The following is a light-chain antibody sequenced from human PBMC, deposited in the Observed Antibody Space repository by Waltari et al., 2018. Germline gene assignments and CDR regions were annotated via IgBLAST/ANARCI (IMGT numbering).Light chain of an antibody. J-gene: IGKJ2*01. CDR1: KNIHSW. Sequence: DIQMTQSPSTLSASLGDRGSITCRASKNIHSWLAWYQQKPGKAPKLLFYKASTLQTGVPSRFSGSVSGTDFTLTISSLQPDDFATYYCQQYDTVPYTFGLGTKVE. CDR2: KAS. V-gene: IGKV1-5*03. CDR3: QQYDTVPYT.